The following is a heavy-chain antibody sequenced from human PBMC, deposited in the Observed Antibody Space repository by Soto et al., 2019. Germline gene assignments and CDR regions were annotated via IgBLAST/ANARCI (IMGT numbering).Heavy chain of an antibody. CDR1: GFTFDDYT. J-gene: IGHJ1*01. V-gene: IGHV3-43*01. CDR3: AKDHRAHSSSWDEYFQH. Sequence: GGSLRLSCAASGFTFDDYTMHWVRQAPGKGLEWVSLISWDGGSTYYADSVKGRFTISRDNSKNSLYLQMNSLRTEDTALYYCAKDHRAHSSSWDEYFQHWGQGTLVTVSS. D-gene: IGHD6-13*01. CDR2: ISWDGGST.